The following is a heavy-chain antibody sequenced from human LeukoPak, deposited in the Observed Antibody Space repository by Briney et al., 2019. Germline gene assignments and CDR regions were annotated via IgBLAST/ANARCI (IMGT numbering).Heavy chain of an antibody. D-gene: IGHD6-19*01. V-gene: IGHV1-46*01. CDR2: INPSGGST. CDR3: ARAHSMAVAGTRIMGY. J-gene: IGHJ4*02. Sequence: ASVKVSCKASGYTFTSYYMHWVRQAPGQGLEWMGIINPSGGSTSYAQKFQGRVTMTRDTSTSTVYMELSGLRSEDTAVYYCARAHSMAVAGTRIMGYWGQGTLVTVSS. CDR1: GYTFTSYY.